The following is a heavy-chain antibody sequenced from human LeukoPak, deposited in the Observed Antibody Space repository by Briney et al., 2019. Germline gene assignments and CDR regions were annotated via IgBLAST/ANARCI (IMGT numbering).Heavy chain of an antibody. D-gene: IGHD6-13*01. Sequence: PSETLSLTCIVSGGSVSSTDHYWGWIRQPPGLGLEWIGSIYDGENTFYNPSLKSRVTMSVDTSRNQISLKLTSVIAADTAVYYCARRAGSKWYGDWGQGTLVTVSS. CDR2: IYDGENT. CDR1: GGSVSSTDHY. J-gene: IGHJ4*02. CDR3: ARRAGSKWYGD. V-gene: IGHV4-39*01.